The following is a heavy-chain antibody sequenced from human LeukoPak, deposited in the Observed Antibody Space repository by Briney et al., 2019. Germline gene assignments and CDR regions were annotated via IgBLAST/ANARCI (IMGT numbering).Heavy chain of an antibody. CDR3: ARAIRYSSSWYNYYYGMDV. CDR2: INSDGSST. Sequence: VQPGGSLRLSCAASGFTFSSYWMHWVRQAPGKGLVWVSRINSDGSSTSYADSVKGRFTISRDNAKNTLYLQMNSLRAEDTAVYYCARAIRYSSSWYNYYYGMDVWGQGTTVTVSS. J-gene: IGHJ6*02. V-gene: IGHV3-74*01. D-gene: IGHD6-13*01. CDR1: GFTFSSYW.